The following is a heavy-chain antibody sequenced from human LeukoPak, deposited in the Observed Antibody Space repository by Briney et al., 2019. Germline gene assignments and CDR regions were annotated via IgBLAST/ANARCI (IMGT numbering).Heavy chain of an antibody. D-gene: IGHD3-3*01. Sequence: GGSLRLSCAASGLTFSSYSMNWVRQAPGKGLEWVSSISSSSSYIYYADSVKGRFTISRDNAKNSLYLQVNSLRAEDTVVYYCARDFSRFDPWGQGTLVTVSS. CDR1: GLTFSSYS. CDR3: ARDFSRFDP. J-gene: IGHJ5*02. CDR2: ISSSSSYI. V-gene: IGHV3-21*01.